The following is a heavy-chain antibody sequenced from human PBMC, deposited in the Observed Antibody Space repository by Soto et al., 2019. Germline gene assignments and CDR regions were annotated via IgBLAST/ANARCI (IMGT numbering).Heavy chain of an antibody. Sequence: QITLKESGPTLVNPTETLTLTCSFSGFSLSGFSLSFSGVGVTWIRQSPGKALEWLGIIYWNDSKHYSPSLRGRLSITRATSRDHVFLTMANMDPADTGTYYCAHLRGTWCAMDFWGQGIPVTVSS. CDR2: IYWNDSK. V-gene: IGHV2-5*01. CDR1: GFSLSGFSLSFSGVG. CDR3: AHLRGTWCAMDF. J-gene: IGHJ4*02. D-gene: IGHD2-15*01.